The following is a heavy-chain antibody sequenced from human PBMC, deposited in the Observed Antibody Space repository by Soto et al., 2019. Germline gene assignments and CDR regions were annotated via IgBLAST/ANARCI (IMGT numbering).Heavy chain of an antibody. J-gene: IGHJ3*02. CDR1: GGSISSYY. D-gene: IGHD2-21*02. Sequence: QVQLQESGPGLVKPSETLSLTCTVSGGSISSYYWSWIRQPPGKGLEWIGEINHSGSTNYNPSLKSRVTISVDTSKNQFSLKLSSVTAADTAVYYCASRDWGDAFDIWGQGTMVTVSS. V-gene: IGHV4-34*01. CDR2: INHSGST. CDR3: ASRDWGDAFDI.